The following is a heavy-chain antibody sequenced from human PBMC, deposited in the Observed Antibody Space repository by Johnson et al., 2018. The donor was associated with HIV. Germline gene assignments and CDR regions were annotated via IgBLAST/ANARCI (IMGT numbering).Heavy chain of an antibody. CDR2: IRYDGSNK. CDR3: AKDVAFRDDAFDI. D-gene: IGHD2-21*01. J-gene: IGHJ3*02. Sequence: QVLLVESGGGVVQPGGSLRLSCAASGFTFSSYGMHWVRQAPGKGLEWVAFIRYDGSNKYYADSVKGRFTISRDNSKNTLYPQMNSLRAEDTAVYYCAKDVAFRDDAFDIWGQGTMVTVSS. CDR1: GFTFSSYG. V-gene: IGHV3-30*02.